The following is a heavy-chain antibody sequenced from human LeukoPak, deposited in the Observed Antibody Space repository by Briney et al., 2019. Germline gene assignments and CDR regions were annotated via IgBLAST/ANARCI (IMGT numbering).Heavy chain of an antibody. V-gene: IGHV3-23*01. CDR2: ISGSGGST. CDR3: AKGKGYCSGGSCYRTDY. J-gene: IGHJ4*02. CDR1: GFTFSSYA. Sequence: GGSLRLSCAASGFTFSSYAMSWVRQAPGKGLEWVSAISGSGGSTYYADSVKGRFTISRDNSKNTLYLQMNSLRAEDTAVYYCAKGKGYCSGGSCYRTDYWGQGTLVTVSS. D-gene: IGHD2-15*01.